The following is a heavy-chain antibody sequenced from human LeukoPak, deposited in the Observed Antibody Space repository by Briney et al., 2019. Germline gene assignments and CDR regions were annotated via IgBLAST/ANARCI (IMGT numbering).Heavy chain of an antibody. V-gene: IGHV3-11*04. Sequence: GGSLRPSWVASGFTFSDYYMSWIRQAPGKGLECISYISSSGSAIYYADSLKGRFTISRDNAKNSLYLQMNSLRAEDTAVYYCARRPYSSSWYYFDYWGQGTLVTVSS. CDR1: GFTFSDYY. CDR2: ISSSGSAI. J-gene: IGHJ4*02. D-gene: IGHD6-13*01. CDR3: ARRPYSSSWYYFDY.